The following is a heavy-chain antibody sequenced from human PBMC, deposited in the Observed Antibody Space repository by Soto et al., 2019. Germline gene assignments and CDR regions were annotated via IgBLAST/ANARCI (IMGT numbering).Heavy chain of an antibody. CDR1: GFTFRNYK. Sequence: PGGSLRLSCEASGFTFRNYKMNWVRQAPGKGLVWVSRINTDKSTLTYADSVEGRFTISRDNAKNTLYLQMDSLRAEDTAVYYCVILFYDLDSRTPFDPPAPRTPVTVSS. J-gene: IGHJ5*01. D-gene: IGHD3-22*01. V-gene: IGHV3-74*03. CDR2: INTDKSTL. CDR3: VILFYDLDSRTPFDP.